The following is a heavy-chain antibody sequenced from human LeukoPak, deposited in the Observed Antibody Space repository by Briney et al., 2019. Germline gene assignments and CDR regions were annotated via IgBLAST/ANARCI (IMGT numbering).Heavy chain of an antibody. CDR1: GYTFTGYY. CDR3: ARGGDTASYYFDY. J-gene: IGHJ4*02. Sequence: GASVKVSCKASGYTFTGYYMHWVRQAPGQGLEWMGRINPNSGGTNYAQKFQGRVTMTRDTSISTAYMELSRLRSDDTAVYYCARGGDTASYYFDYWGQGTLVTVSS. CDR2: INPNSGGT. D-gene: IGHD5-18*01. V-gene: IGHV1-2*06.